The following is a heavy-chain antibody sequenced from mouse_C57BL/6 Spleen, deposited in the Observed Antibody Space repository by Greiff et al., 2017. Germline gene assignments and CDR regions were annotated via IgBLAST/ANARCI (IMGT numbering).Heavy chain of an antibody. V-gene: IGHV6-3*01. CDR1: GFTFSNYW. CDR3: TRTYYYGSSGAY. J-gene: IGHJ3*01. CDR2: IRLKSDNYAT. Sequence: EVKVVESGGGLVQPGGSMKLSCVASGFTFSNYWMNWVRQSPEKGLEWVAQIRLKSDNYATHYAESVKGRFTISRDDSKSSVYLQMNNLRAEDTGIYYCTRTYYYGSSGAYWGQGTLVTVSA. D-gene: IGHD1-1*01.